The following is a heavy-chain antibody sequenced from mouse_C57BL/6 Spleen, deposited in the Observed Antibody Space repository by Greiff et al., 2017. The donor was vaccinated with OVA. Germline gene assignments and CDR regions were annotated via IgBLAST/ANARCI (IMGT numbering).Heavy chain of an antibody. V-gene: IGHV1-15*01. CDR2: IDPETGGT. CDR3: TRWGDYFDY. Sequence: VQLQESGAELVRPGASVTLSCKASGYTFTDYEMHWVKQTPVHGLEWIGAIDPETGGTAYNQKFKGKAILTADKSSSTAYMELRSLTSEDSAVYYCTRWGDYFDYWGQGTTLTVSS. CDR1: GYTFTDYE. J-gene: IGHJ2*01.